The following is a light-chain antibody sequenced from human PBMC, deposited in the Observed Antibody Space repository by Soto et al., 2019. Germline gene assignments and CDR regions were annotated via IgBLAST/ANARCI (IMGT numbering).Light chain of an antibody. CDR3: SSYAGSNIPVV. J-gene: IGLJ2*01. CDR1: SSDVGGYNC. V-gene: IGLV2-8*01. CDR2: EVS. Sequence: QSVLTQPPSASGSPGQSVTISCTGTSSDVGGYNCVSWYQQHPGKAPKLMIYEVSKRPSGVPDRFSGSKSGNTASLTVSGLQAEDEADYYCSSYAGSNIPVVFGGGTKPTVL.